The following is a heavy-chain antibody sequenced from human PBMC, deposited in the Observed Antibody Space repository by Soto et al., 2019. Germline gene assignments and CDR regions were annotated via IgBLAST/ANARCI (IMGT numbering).Heavy chain of an antibody. Sequence: QVQLVQSGAEVQKPGSSVKVSCKASGGTFSRYAISWVRQAPGQGLEWMGWIIAIFGTANYAQKFQGRVTITADESTSTAYMELNSLRSEDTAVYYCAREQLKARGYSYGGFDYWGQGTLVTGSS. D-gene: IGHD5-18*01. CDR2: IIAIFGTA. J-gene: IGHJ4*02. CDR3: AREQLKARGYSYGGFDY. V-gene: IGHV1-69*01. CDR1: GGTFSRYA.